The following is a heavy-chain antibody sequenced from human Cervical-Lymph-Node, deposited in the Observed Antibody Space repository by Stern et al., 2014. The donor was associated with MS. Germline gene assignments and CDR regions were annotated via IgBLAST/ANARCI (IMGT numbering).Heavy chain of an antibody. CDR3: ARGDDILTGYFKFDS. Sequence: QLQLQESGPGLVRPSQTLSLTCTVSGGSVNTDNFYWNWIRQPAGKGLEWIGRVSASGTTHFHPSLKSRVAISVDTSKNQFSLRLYSVTAADAAVYYCARGDDILTGYFKFDSWGQGTRVTVSS. CDR1: GGSVNTDNFY. CDR2: VSASGTT. J-gene: IGHJ5*01. V-gene: IGHV4-61*02. D-gene: IGHD3-9*01.